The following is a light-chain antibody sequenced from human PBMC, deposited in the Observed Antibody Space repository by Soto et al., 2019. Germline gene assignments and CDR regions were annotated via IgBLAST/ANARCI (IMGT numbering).Light chain of an antibody. V-gene: IGKV3-20*01. Sequence: EIVLTQSPGTLSLSPGERATLSCRSSQSVSRTYLAWYQQQPGQAHRLLIEDASSRATGIPARFSCSGSGTDFTLTISRLEPEDFAVYYWQHYGSSPPLTFGGGTKWIS. J-gene: IGKJ4*01. CDR2: DAS. CDR3: QHYGSSPPLT. CDR1: QSVSRTY.